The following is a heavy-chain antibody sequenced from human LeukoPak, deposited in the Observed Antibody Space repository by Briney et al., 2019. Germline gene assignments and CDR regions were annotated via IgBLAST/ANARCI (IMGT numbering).Heavy chain of an antibody. CDR1: GGSISSYY. D-gene: IGHD6-19*01. V-gene: IGHV4-59*01. Sequence: SETLSLTCTVSGGSISSYYWSWIRQPPGKGLEWIGYIYYSGSTNYNPSLKSRVTISADTSKNQFSLKLSSVTAEVTAVYYCASAPHRGVAVAGWYYWGQGTLVTVSP. CDR2: IYYSGST. J-gene: IGHJ4*02. CDR3: ASAPHRGVAVAGWYY.